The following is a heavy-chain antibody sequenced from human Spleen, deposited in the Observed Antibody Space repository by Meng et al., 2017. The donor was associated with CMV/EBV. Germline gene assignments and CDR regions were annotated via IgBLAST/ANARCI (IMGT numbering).Heavy chain of an antibody. CDR3: ARDRSPVTIFGVVISYGMDV. Sequence: HWVRQATGKGLEWVSGIGTAGDTNYPGPVKGRFTISRENAKNSLYLQMNSLRAGDTAVYYCARDRSPVTIFGVVISYGMDVWGQGTTVTVSS. CDR2: IGTAGDT. J-gene: IGHJ6*02. D-gene: IGHD3-3*01. V-gene: IGHV3-13*01.